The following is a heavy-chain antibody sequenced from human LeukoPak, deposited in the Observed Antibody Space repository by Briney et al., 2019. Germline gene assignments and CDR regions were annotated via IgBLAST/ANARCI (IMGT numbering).Heavy chain of an antibody. CDR1: GFTFSSYE. CDR2: ITSSSSYI. D-gene: IGHD3-22*01. J-gene: IGHJ4*02. CDR3: ARDGDSSGYGRYKYYFDY. Sequence: GGSLRLSCAASGFTFSSYEMNWVRQAPGKGLEWVSSITSSSSYIYYADSVKGRFTISRDNAKNSLFLQMNSLRAEDTAVYYCARDGDSSGYGRYKYYFDYWGQGTLVTVSS. V-gene: IGHV3-21*01.